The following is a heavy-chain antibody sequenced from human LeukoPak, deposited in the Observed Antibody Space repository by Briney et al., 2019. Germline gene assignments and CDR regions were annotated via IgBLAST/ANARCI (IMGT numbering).Heavy chain of an antibody. V-gene: IGHV4-38-2*02. Sequence: GSLRLSCAASGFTFSSYAMSWVRQPPGKGLEWIGSIYHSGSTYYNPSLKSRVTISVDTSKNQFSLKMSSVTAADTVVYYCARDGYSGNDGLWGQGTLVTVSS. J-gene: IGHJ4*02. D-gene: IGHD5-12*01. CDR1: GFTFSSYA. CDR3: ARDGYSGNDGL. CDR2: IYHSGST.